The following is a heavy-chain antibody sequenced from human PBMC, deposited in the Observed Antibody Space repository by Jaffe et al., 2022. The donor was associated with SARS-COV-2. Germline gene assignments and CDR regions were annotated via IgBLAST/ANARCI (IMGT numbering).Heavy chain of an antibody. J-gene: IGHJ3*02. CDR1: GYTFTSYA. V-gene: IGHV1-3*01. Sequence: QVQLVQSGAEVKKPGASVKVSCKASGYTFTSYAMHWVRQAPGQRLEWMGWINAGNGNTKYSQKFQGRVTITRDTSASTAYMELSSLRSEDTAVYYCASHALRQDIVVVVAATRGAFDIWGQGTMVTVSS. D-gene: IGHD2-15*01. CDR3: ASHALRQDIVVVVAATRGAFDI. CDR2: INAGNGNT.